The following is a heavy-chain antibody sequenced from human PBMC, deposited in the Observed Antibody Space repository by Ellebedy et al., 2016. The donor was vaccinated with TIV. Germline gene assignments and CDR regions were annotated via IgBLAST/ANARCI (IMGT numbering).Heavy chain of an antibody. CDR2: ISGSGGST. V-gene: IGHV3-23*01. CDR3: ATLTSLVGATDAFDI. Sequence: PGGSLRLSCAASGFTFSSYAMSWVRQAPGKGLEWVSAISGSGGSTYYADSVKGRFTISRDNSKNTLYLQMNSLRAEDTAVYYCATLTSLVGATDAFDIWGQGTMVTVSS. D-gene: IGHD1-26*01. CDR1: GFTFSSYA. J-gene: IGHJ3*02.